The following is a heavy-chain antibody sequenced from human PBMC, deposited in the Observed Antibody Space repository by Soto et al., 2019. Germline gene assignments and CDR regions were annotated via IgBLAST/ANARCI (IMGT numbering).Heavy chain of an antibody. CDR2: INHSGST. Sequence: QVQLQQWGAGLLKPSETLSLTCAVYGGSFSGYYWSWIRQPPGKGLEWIGEINHSGSTNYNPSLKGPGPLSVGPSKDQFSPKLGSVTAADTAVYYCSRTLNRKASLATRPLTSYYRIDVWGQGTTVTVSS. J-gene: IGHJ6*02. D-gene: IGHD2-2*01. CDR3: SRTLNRKASLATRPLTSYYRIDV. CDR1: GGSFSGYY. V-gene: IGHV4-34*01.